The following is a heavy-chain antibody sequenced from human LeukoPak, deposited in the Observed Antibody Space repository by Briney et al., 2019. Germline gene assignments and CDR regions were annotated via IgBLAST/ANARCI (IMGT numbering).Heavy chain of an antibody. CDR3: AGLSDGLSGAAFDI. CDR1: GGSISGSSYY. CDR2: IYYSGST. J-gene: IGHJ3*02. D-gene: IGHD4/OR15-4a*01. Sequence: SETLSLTCTVSGGSISGSSYYWGWIRQPPGKGLEWIGSIYYSGSTYYNPSLKSRVTISVDTSKNQFSLKLSSVTAADTAVYYCAGLSDGLSGAAFDIWGQGTMVTVSS. V-gene: IGHV4-39*01.